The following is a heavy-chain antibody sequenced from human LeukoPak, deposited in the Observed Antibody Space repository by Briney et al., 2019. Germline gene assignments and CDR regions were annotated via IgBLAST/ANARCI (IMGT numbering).Heavy chain of an antibody. V-gene: IGHV3-9*01. J-gene: IGHJ4*02. CDR2: ISWNSGSI. CDR3: AKGGSYRQAYHFDY. D-gene: IGHD1-26*01. CDR1: GLTIDDYA. Sequence: GGSLRLSCAASGLTIDDYAMHWVRQAPGKGLEWVSGISWNSGSIGYADSVKGRFTISRDNAKNSLYLQMNSLRAEDTALYYCAKGGSYRQAYHFDYWGQGTLVTVSS.